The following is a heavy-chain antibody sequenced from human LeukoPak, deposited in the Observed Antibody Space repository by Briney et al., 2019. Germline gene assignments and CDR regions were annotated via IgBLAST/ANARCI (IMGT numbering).Heavy chain of an antibody. D-gene: IGHD3-3*01. V-gene: IGHV4-38-2*01. CDR1: GASIGSYY. J-gene: IGHJ4*02. Sequence: KPSETLSLTCAVSGASIGSYYWGWIRQPPGKGLEWIGSIYHSGSTYYNPSLKSRVTISVDTSKNQFSLKLSSVTAADTAVYYCARQAPYDFWSGYHYYFDYWGQGTLVTVSS. CDR2: IYHSGST. CDR3: ARQAPYDFWSGYHYYFDY.